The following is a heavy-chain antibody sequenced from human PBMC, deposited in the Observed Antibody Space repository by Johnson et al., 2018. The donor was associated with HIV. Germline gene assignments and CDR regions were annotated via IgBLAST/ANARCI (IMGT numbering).Heavy chain of an antibody. CDR1: GFTFSSYG. J-gene: IGHJ3*02. D-gene: IGHD1-14*01. CDR3: AKERGYNRREVHAFDI. CDR2: MWYDGSKK. Sequence: VQLVESGGGVVQPGRSLRLSCAASGFTFSSYGMHWVRQAPGKGLEWVAGMWYDGSKKNYADSVRGRFTISRDNSKNTLYLQMNSLRAEDTAVYYCAKERGYNRREVHAFDIWGQGTMVTVSS. V-gene: IGHV3-33*06.